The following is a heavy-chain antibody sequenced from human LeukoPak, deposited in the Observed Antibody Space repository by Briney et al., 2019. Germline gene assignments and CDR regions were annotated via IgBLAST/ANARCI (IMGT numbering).Heavy chain of an antibody. CDR2: ISYDGSNK. V-gene: IGHV3-30-3*01. Sequence: GRSLRLSCAASEITFSTYAMHWVRQAPGKGLEWVAVISYDGSNKYYADSVKGRFTISRDNSKNTLYLQMNSLRAEDTAVYYCARDQPYYYDSSGYLDYWGQGTLVTVSS. CDR3: ARDQPYYYDSSGYLDY. CDR1: EITFSTYA. D-gene: IGHD3-22*01. J-gene: IGHJ4*02.